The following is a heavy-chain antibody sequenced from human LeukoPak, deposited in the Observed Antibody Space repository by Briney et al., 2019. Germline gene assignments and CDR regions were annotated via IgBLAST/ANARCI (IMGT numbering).Heavy chain of an antibody. J-gene: IGHJ4*02. CDR2: ISSSSGSI. CDR1: GFTFSSYS. Sequence: GGSLRLSCAASGFTFSSYSMNWVRQAPGKGLEWVSYISSSSGSIYYADSVKGRFTISRDNGKNSLYLQMNSLRAEDTAVYYCARDGITMVRGVMTYFDYWGQGTLVTVSS. CDR3: ARDGITMVRGVMTYFDY. V-gene: IGHV3-48*01. D-gene: IGHD3-10*01.